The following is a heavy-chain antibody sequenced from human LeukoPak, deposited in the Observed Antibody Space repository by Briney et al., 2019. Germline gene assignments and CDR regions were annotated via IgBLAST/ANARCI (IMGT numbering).Heavy chain of an antibody. D-gene: IGHD3-3*01. J-gene: IGHJ4*02. V-gene: IGHV1-2*02. Sequence: GASVKVSFKSSGYTFTVYYMHWVRQAPGQGLEWMGWINPNSGGTNYAQKFQGRVTMTRDTSISTAYMELSRLRSDDTAVYYCARVSEFWSGYYSEFFDYWGQGTLVTVSS. CDR1: GYTFTVYY. CDR3: ARVSEFWSGYYSEFFDY. CDR2: INPNSGGT.